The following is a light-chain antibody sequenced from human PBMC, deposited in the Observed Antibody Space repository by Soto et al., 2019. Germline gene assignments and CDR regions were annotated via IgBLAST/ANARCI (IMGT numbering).Light chain of an antibody. V-gene: IGLV2-14*01. CDR2: EVS. Sequence: QSALTQPASVSGSPGQSITISCTGTSSDVGFYNYVSWYQQHPGKAPKLIIYEVSNRPSGVSNRFSGSKSGNTASLTISGLQAEDEADYYCSSYTSSSTPLDVFGTGTKLTV. CDR1: SSDVGFYNY. CDR3: SSYTSSSTPLDV. J-gene: IGLJ1*01.